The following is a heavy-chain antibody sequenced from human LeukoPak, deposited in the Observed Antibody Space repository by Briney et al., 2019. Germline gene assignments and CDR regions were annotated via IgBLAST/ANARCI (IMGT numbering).Heavy chain of an antibody. Sequence: SETLSLTCSVSDGSLSESYYYWRWIRQPPGKGLEWIGYISHSGSTDYNPALKSRLTISVDASKRQFYLKLNSVTAADTAVYYCARGSQTPDAGYWGQGTLVTVSS. CDR3: ARGSQTPDAGY. J-gene: IGHJ4*02. CDR2: ISHSGST. D-gene: IGHD3-10*01. CDR1: DGSLSESYYY. V-gene: IGHV4-61*01.